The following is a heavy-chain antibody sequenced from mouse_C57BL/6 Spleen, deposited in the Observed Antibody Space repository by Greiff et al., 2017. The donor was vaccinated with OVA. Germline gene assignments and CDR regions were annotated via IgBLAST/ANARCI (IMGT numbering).Heavy chain of an antibody. D-gene: IGHD1-1*01. CDR2: ISSGSSTI. J-gene: IGHJ3*01. V-gene: IGHV5-17*01. CDR3: AKNYGSSRGWFAY. Sequence: DVMLVESGGGLVKPGGSLKLSCAASGFTFSDYGMHWVRQAPEKGLEWVAYISSGSSTIYYADTVKGRFTISRDNAKNTLFLQMTSLRSEDTAMYYCAKNYGSSRGWFAYWGQGTLVTVSA. CDR1: GFTFSDYG.